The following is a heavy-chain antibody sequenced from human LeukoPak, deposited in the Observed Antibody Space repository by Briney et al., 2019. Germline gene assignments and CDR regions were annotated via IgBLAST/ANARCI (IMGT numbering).Heavy chain of an antibody. D-gene: IGHD7-27*01. CDR2: IDRSGGT. Sequence: SETLSLTCVVYGGSFSGYYWIWIRQSSGKGVEWIGEIDRSGGTNYNPSLKTRVTISLDTSKNQFSLKLSSVIAADTAVYYCARHGSRLLTGAVYYSYSMDVWGNGTPVTVSS. V-gene: IGHV4-34*01. CDR1: GGSFSGYY. J-gene: IGHJ6*03. CDR3: ARHGSRLLTGAVYYSYSMDV.